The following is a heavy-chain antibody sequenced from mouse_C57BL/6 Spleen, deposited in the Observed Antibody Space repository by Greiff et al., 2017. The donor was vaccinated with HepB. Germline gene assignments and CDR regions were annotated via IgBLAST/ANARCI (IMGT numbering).Heavy chain of an antibody. V-gene: IGHV5-17*01. CDR3: ARGGDGYYWFAY. CDR1: GFTFSDYG. J-gene: IGHJ3*01. Sequence: EVQLQESGGGLVKPGGSLKLSCAASGFTFSDYGMHWVRQAPEKGLEWVAYISSGSSTIYYADTVKGRFTISRDNAKNTLFLQMTSLRSEDTAMYYCARGGDGYYWFAYWGQGTLVTVSA. D-gene: IGHD2-3*01. CDR2: ISSGSSTI.